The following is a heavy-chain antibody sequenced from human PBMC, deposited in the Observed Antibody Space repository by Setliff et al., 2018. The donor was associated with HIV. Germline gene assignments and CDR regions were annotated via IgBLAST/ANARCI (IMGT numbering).Heavy chain of an antibody. D-gene: IGHD3-10*01. CDR1: GFTFTTYD. J-gene: IGHJ3*02. V-gene: IGHV1-8*02. CDR2: INPNSGDT. Sequence: ASVKVSCKASGFTFTTYDINWVRQSTGQGLEWMGWINPNSGDTGYAQKFQGSVTMTRNTSISTAYMELSSPRSEDTAVYYCARGRGVLLWFGESANVFDIWGQGTMVTVSS. CDR3: ARGRGVLLWFGESANVFDI.